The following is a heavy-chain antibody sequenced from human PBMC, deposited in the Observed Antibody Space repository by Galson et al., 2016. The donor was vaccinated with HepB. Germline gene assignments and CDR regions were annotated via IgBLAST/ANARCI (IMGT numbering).Heavy chain of an antibody. CDR1: GFTFSNYG. CDR3: GKHGGFDY. V-gene: IGHV3-30*18. CDR2: ISYDGRTK. Sequence: SLGLSCAASGFTFSNYGMQWVRQAPGKGLQWVALISYDGRTKFYADSVKGRFTISRDNSKNTLYLYMNNLTAGDTAIYYCGKHGGFDYWGQGALVTVSS. J-gene: IGHJ4*02. D-gene: IGHD3-16*01.